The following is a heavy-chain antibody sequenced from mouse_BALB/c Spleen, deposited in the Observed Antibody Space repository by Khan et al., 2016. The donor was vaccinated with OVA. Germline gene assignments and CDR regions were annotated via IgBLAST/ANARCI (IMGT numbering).Heavy chain of an antibody. CDR3: VIHGSSSAWFTY. CDR2: INPSTDYT. CDR1: GYTFTSYW. Sequence: QVQLKQSGAELARPGASVKMSCKASGYTFTSYWMHWVKQRPGQGLEWIGYINPSTDYTYYNQNFKDKATLTADKSSNTAYMQLTSLTSEDSAVYYCVIHGSSSAWFTYWGQGTLVTVSA. J-gene: IGHJ3*01. V-gene: IGHV1-4*01. D-gene: IGHD1-1*01.